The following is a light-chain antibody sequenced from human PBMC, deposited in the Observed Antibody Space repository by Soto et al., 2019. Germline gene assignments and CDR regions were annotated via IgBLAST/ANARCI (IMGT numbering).Light chain of an antibody. V-gene: IGLV1-44*01. CDR3: AAWDDSLNGYV. Sequence: QSVLTQPPSASGTPGQRVTSSCSGGSSNIGSNTVNWYQQLPGTAPKLLIYSNNQRPSGVPDRFSGSKSGTSASLAISGLQSEDEADYYCAAWDDSLNGYVFGTGTKVTVL. J-gene: IGLJ1*01. CDR2: SNN. CDR1: SSNIGSNT.